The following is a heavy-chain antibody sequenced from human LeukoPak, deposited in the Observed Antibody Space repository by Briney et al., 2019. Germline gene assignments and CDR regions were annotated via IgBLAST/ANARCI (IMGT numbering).Heavy chain of an antibody. V-gene: IGHV3-48*01. J-gene: IGHJ4*02. CDR3: ARDFHWGLYDTSGYYLY. CDR1: GFTFSSYS. Sequence: GGSLRLSCAASGFTFSSYSMNWVRQAPGKGLEWVSYISSSSSTISYADSVKGRFTISRDNAKNSLYLQMSSLRAEDTAVYYCARDFHWGLYDTSGYYLYWGQGTLVTVSS. CDR2: ISSSSSTI. D-gene: IGHD3-22*01.